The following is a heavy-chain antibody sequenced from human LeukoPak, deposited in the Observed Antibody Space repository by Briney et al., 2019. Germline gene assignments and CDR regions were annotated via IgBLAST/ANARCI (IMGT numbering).Heavy chain of an antibody. D-gene: IGHD1-26*01. Sequence: GGSLRLSCAASGFTFSSYGMHWVRQAPGKRLEWVAFIRYDGSNKYYADSVKGRFTISRDNSKNTLYLQMNSLRAEDTAVYYCARSIVGATNALNDAFDIWGQGTMVTVSS. CDR1: GFTFSSYG. V-gene: IGHV3-30*02. CDR2: IRYDGSNK. J-gene: IGHJ3*02. CDR3: ARSIVGATNALNDAFDI.